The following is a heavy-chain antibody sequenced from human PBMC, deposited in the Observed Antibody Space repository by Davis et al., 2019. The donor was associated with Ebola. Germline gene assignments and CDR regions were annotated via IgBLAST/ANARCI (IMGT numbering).Heavy chain of an antibody. D-gene: IGHD3-10*01. V-gene: IGHV3-23*01. J-gene: IGHJ4*02. CDR2: ISDSGGDT. CDR3: VNVRGPISY. CDR1: GFTFSNYA. Sequence: GESLKISCAASGFTFSNYAMSWVRQAPGKGLEWVSAISDSGGDTFYADSVKGRFTVSRDNSKNSLYLQINTLKTEDTAVYYCVNVRGPISYWGQGTLVTVSS.